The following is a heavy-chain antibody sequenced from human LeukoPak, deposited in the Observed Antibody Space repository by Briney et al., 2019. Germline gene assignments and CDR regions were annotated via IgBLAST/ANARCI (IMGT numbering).Heavy chain of an antibody. CDR1: GGSISSYY. CDR2: IYYSGST. CDR3: ARDSSGLMWFDP. Sequence: SETLSLTCTVSGGSISSYYWSWIRQPQGKGLEWIGYIYYSGSTNYNPSLKSRVTISVDTSKNQFSLKLSSVTAADTAVYYCARDSSGLMWFDPWGQGTLVTVSS. J-gene: IGHJ5*02. D-gene: IGHD6-19*01. V-gene: IGHV4-59*01.